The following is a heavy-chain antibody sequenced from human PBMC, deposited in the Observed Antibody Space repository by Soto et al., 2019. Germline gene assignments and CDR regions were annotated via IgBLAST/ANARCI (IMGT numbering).Heavy chain of an antibody. V-gene: IGHV3-23*01. CDR1: GVTFSIYA. D-gene: IGHD2-2*01. J-gene: IGHJ3*02. CDR3: VGDIVVVPAAPDAFDI. CDR2: ISGSGGST. Sequence: PGGSLRLSCAASGVTFSIYAMSGVRQAPGKGLEWVSAISGSGGSTYYADSVKGRFTISRDNSKNTLYLQMNSLRAEDTAVYYCVGDIVVVPAAPDAFDIWGQGTMVTVSS.